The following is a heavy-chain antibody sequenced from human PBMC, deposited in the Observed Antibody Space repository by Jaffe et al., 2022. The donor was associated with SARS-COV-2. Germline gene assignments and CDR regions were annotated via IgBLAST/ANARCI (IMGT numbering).Heavy chain of an antibody. D-gene: IGHD3-22*01. CDR3: AKDYRGDSSGLPGDCAFDI. CDR2: ISWNSGSI. Sequence: EVQLVESGGGLVQPGRSLRLSCAASGFTFDDYAMHWVRQAPGKGLEWVSGISWNSGSIGYADSVKGRFTISRDNAKNSLYLQMNSLRAEDTALYYCAKDYRGDSSGLPGDCAFDIWGQGTMVTVSS. V-gene: IGHV3-9*01. J-gene: IGHJ3*02. CDR1: GFTFDDYA.